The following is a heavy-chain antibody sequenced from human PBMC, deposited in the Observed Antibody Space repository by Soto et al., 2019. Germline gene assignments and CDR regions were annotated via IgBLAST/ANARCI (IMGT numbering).Heavy chain of an antibody. CDR1: GGTFSSYA. Sequence: SVKVSCKASGGTFSSYAISWVRQAPGQGLEWMGGIIPIFGTANYAQKFQGRVTITADESTSTAYMELSSLRSEDTAVYYCARGYKSSSSNYYYYGMDVWGQGTTVTVSS. J-gene: IGHJ6*02. D-gene: IGHD6-6*01. CDR2: IIPIFGTA. V-gene: IGHV1-69*13. CDR3: ARGYKSSSSNYYYYGMDV.